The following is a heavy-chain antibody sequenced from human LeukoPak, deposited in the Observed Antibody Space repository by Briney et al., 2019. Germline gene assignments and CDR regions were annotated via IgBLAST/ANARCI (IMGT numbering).Heavy chain of an antibody. CDR2: IYSGGST. V-gene: IGHV3-66*01. CDR3: GRENWFDP. CDR1: GFTVSSNY. Sequence: RGSLRLSCAASGFTVSSNYMSWVRQAPGKGLEWVSVIYSGGSTYYADSVKGRFTISRDNSKNTLYLQMNSLRAEDTAVYYCGRENWFDPWGQGTLVTVSS. J-gene: IGHJ5*02.